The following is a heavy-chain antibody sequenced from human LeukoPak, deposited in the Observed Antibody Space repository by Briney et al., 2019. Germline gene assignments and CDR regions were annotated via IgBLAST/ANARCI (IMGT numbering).Heavy chain of an antibody. J-gene: IGHJ5*02. Sequence: ASVKVSCKASGYTFTSYGISWVRQAPGQGLEWMGWISAYNGNTNYAQKLQGRATMTTDTSTSTAYMELRSLRSDDTAVYYCARTTKEIMYYYDSSGYQGSPYNWFDPWGQGTLVTVSS. CDR1: GYTFTSYG. CDR2: ISAYNGNT. CDR3: ARTTKEIMYYYDSSGYQGSPYNWFDP. V-gene: IGHV1-18*01. D-gene: IGHD3-22*01.